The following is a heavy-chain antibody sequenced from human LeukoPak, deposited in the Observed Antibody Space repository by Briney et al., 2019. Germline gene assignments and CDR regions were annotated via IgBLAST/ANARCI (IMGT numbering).Heavy chain of an antibody. D-gene: IGHD3-10*01. CDR1: GYTSTSYA. Sequence: ASVKVSCKASGYTSTSYAMHWVRQAPGQRLEWMGWINAGNGNTKYSQKFQGRVTITRDTSASTAYMELSSLRSEDTAVYYCARSLHYYGSGSPPVAWFDPWGQGTLVTVSS. J-gene: IGHJ5*02. V-gene: IGHV1-3*01. CDR3: ARSLHYYGSGSPPVAWFDP. CDR2: INAGNGNT.